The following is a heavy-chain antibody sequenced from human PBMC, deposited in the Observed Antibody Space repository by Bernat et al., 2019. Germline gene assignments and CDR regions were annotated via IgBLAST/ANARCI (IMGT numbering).Heavy chain of an antibody. J-gene: IGHJ4*02. CDR3: ARQRSGSREYYFDY. D-gene: IGHD1-26*01. Sequence: QLQLQESGPGLVKPSETLFLTCTVSGGSISSSSYYWGWIRQPPGKGLEWIGSIYYSGSTYYNPSLKSRVTISVDTSKNQFSLKLSSVTAADTAVYYCARQRSGSREYYFDYWGQGTLVTVSS. CDR2: IYYSGST. V-gene: IGHV4-39*01. CDR1: GGSISSSSYY.